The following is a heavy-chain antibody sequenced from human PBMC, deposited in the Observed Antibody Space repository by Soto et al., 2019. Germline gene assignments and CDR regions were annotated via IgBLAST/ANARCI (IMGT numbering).Heavy chain of an antibody. D-gene: IGHD2-15*01. CDR3: THAKLFFIDTSCSTWFAS. V-gene: IGHV2-5*02. Sequence: QITLKESGPTLVKPTQTLTLTCTFSGFSLSTTGVGVGWIRQPAGKALEWLALIYWDDDKRYSPSLKSRLTIAKDKSKIQAVLTLTHIDPADTASYYCTHAKLFFIDTSCSTWFASWGQGTLVTVSS. CDR2: IYWDDDK. J-gene: IGHJ5*01. CDR1: GFSLSTTGVG.